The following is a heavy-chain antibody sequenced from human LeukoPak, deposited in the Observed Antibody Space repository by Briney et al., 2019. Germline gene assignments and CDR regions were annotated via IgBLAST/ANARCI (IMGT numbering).Heavy chain of an antibody. CDR1: GYTFTNYG. D-gene: IGHD1-20*01. V-gene: IGHV1-2*02. J-gene: IGHJ3*02. Sequence: ASVKVSCKASGYTFTNYGINWVRQAPGQGLEWMGWINPNSGGTNYAQKFQGRVTMTRDTSISTAYMELSRLRSDDTAVYYCAREVITGTYDAFDIWGQGTMVTVSS. CDR3: AREVITGTYDAFDI. CDR2: INPNSGGT.